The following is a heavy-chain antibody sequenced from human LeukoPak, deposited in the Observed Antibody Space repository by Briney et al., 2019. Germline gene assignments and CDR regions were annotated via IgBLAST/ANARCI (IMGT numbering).Heavy chain of an antibody. CDR1: GFAFTNYA. J-gene: IGHJ4*02. V-gene: IGHV3-64D*06. Sequence: GGSLRLSCSASGFAFTNYAMYWVHQAPGKGLEYVSLISSNGGSTYYADSVKGRFTISRDNSKNTLHLQMSSLRAEDTAFYYCVKPYYFGSGSYNCWGQGTLVTVSS. CDR3: VKPYYFGSGSYNC. D-gene: IGHD3-10*01. CDR2: ISSNGGST.